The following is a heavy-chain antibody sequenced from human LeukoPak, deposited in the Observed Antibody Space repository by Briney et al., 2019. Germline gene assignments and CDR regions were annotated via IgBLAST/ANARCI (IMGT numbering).Heavy chain of an antibody. D-gene: IGHD1-26*01. J-gene: IGHJ4*02. CDR3: ARVNRVGANSDY. CDR2: IKQDGSEK. CDR1: GFTFSSYW. Sequence: GGSLRLSCVASGFTFSSYWMSWVRQAPGKGLEWVANIKQDGSEKYYVDSVRGRFTISRDNVKNSLYLQMNSLRAEDTAVYYCARVNRVGANSDYWGQGTLVTVSS. V-gene: IGHV3-7*01.